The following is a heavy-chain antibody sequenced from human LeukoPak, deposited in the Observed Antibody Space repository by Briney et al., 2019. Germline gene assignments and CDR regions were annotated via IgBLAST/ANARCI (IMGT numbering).Heavy chain of an antibody. CDR1: GFTFSSYS. Sequence: PGGSLRLSCAASGFTFSSYSMNWVRQAPGKGLEWVSSISSSSSYIYYADSVKGRFTISRDNAKNSLYLQMNSLRAEDTAVYYCAIGGNSGYGFDYWGQGTLVTVSS. CDR3: AIGGNSGYGFDY. D-gene: IGHD4-23*01. V-gene: IGHV3-21*01. CDR2: ISSSSSYI. J-gene: IGHJ4*02.